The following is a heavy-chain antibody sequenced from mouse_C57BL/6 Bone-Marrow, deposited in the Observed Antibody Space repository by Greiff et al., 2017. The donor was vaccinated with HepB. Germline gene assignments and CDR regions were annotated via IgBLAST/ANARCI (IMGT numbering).Heavy chain of an antibody. CDR2: ISSGSSTI. CDR1: GFTFSDYG. V-gene: IGHV5-17*01. J-gene: IGHJ2*01. CDR3: ARGVPWNYFDY. Sequence: EVQLQQSGGGLVKPGGSLKLSCAASGFTFSDYGMHWVRQAPEKGLEWVAYISSGSSTIYYADTVKGRFTISRDNAKNTLFLQMTSLRSEDTAMYYCARGVPWNYFDYWGQGTTLTVSS.